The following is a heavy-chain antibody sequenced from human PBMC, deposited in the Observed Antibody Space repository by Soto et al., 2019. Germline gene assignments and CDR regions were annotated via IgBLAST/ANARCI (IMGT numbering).Heavy chain of an antibody. D-gene: IGHD6-19*01. J-gene: IGHJ4*02. V-gene: IGHV3-13*01. Sequence: GGSLRLSCAASGFTFSSYDMHWVRQATGKGLEWVSAIGTAGDTYYPGSVKGRFTISRENAKNSLYLQMNSLRAEDTAVYYCARGTAVAGIGTFDYWGQGTLVTVSS. CDR3: ARGTAVAGIGTFDY. CDR1: GFTFSSYD. CDR2: IGTAGDT.